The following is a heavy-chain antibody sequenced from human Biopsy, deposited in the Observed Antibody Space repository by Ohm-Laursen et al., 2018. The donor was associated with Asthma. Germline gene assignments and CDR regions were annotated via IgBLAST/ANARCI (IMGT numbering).Heavy chain of an antibody. J-gene: IGHJ4*02. CDR2: IYSGGTS. D-gene: IGHD3-22*01. Sequence: SLRLSCVQSGFAVSRDYMFWVRQAPGKSMEWVSVIYSGGTSHTADSVRGRFTISRDYSKNTLYLQMHSLRAEDTAVYYCARGDSSNWSHYYFDYWGQGTLVTVSS. CDR1: GFAVSRDY. V-gene: IGHV3-53*01. CDR3: ARGDSSNWSHYYFDY.